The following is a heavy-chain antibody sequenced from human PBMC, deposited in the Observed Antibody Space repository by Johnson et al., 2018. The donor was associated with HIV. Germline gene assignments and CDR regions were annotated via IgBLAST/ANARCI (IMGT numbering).Heavy chain of an antibody. V-gene: IGHV3-30*18. J-gene: IGHJ3*02. CDR1: GFTFSSYD. CDR3: AKDSTYYDSGGAFDI. D-gene: IGHD3-3*01. CDR2: ISYDGSNK. Sequence: QVQLVESGGGLVQPGGSLRLSCAASGFTFSSYDMHWVRQATGKGLEWVAVISYDGSNKYYADSVKGRFTISRDNSKNTLYLQMNSLRAEDTAVYYCAKDSTYYDSGGAFDIWGQGTMVTVSS.